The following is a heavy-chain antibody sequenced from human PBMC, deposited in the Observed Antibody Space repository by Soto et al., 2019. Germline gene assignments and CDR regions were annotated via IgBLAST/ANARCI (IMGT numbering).Heavy chain of an antibody. D-gene: IGHD3-16*02. Sequence: QVQLVRSGAEVKKPGSSVKVSCKASGGTFSSYAISWVRQAPGQGLEWMGGIIPIFGTANYAQKVQGRVTITADESTSTAYMGLSSLRSEDTAVYYCARSGRYDYVWGSYRPNFDYWGQGTLVTVSS. CDR2: IIPIFGTA. V-gene: IGHV1-69*01. J-gene: IGHJ4*02. CDR1: GGTFSSYA. CDR3: ARSGRYDYVWGSYRPNFDY.